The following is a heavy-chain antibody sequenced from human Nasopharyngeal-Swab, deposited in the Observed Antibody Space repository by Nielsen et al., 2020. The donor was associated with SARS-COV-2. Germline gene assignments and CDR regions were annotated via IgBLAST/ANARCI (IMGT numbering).Heavy chain of an antibody. J-gene: IGHJ4*02. D-gene: IGHD3-22*01. CDR3: ARVYYYDSSGYYLDY. CDR1: GGTFSSYA. V-gene: IGHV1-69*01. Sequence: KVSCKASGGTFSSYAISWVRQAPGQGLEWMGGIIPIFGTANYAQKFQGRVTITADESTSTAYMELSSLRSEDTAVYYCARVYYYDSSGYYLDYWGQGTLVTVSS. CDR2: IIPIFGTA.